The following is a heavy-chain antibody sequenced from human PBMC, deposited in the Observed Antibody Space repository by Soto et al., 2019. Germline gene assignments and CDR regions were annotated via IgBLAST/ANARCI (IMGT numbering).Heavy chain of an antibody. J-gene: IGHJ4*01. V-gene: IGHV4-38-2*02. CDR1: GDSISSGSY. Sequence: LSLTCTVSGDSISSGSYWGWIRQPPGEGPEWIASIYHGGTTFYNPSLKSRISISVDTSKNQYSLRLTSVTAADTTPYYCARFHVMVVAGSTFDYWAPGTLVTSPQ. CDR3: ARFHVMVVAGSTFDY. CDR2: IYHGGTT. D-gene: IGHD6-19*01.